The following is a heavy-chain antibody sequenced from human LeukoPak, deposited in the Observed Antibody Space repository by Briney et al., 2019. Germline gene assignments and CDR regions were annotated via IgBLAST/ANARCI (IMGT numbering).Heavy chain of an antibody. V-gene: IGHV3-30*03. J-gene: IGHJ4*02. CDR2: ISYDGSNK. CDR3: ARIGWELPPAHFDY. CDR1: GFTFSSYG. Sequence: GGSLRLSCAASGFTFSSYGMHWVRQAPGKGLEWVAVISYDGSNKYYADSVRGRFTISRDNSKNTLYLQMNSLRAEDTAVYYCARIGWELPPAHFDYWGQGTLVTVSS. D-gene: IGHD1-26*01.